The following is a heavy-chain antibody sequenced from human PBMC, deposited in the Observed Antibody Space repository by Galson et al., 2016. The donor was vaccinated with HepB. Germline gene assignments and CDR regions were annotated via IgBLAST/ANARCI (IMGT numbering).Heavy chain of an antibody. V-gene: IGHV1-2*04. D-gene: IGHD5-18*01. CDR2: IDPNSGAT. CDR1: GYTFTAYK. CDR3: ARVSSTGYGNYYSEH. Sequence: SCKASGYTFTAYKIHWVRPAPGQGLEWMGWIDPNSGATNYAQNFQGFVTMTSDTSISTAYMELSSVKFDDTAVFYCARVSSTGYGNYYSEHWGQGTLLTVSS. J-gene: IGHJ4*02.